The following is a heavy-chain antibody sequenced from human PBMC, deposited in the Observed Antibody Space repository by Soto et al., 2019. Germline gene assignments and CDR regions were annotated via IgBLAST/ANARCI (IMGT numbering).Heavy chain of an antibody. V-gene: IGHV4-34*01. CDR2: INHSGST. D-gene: IGHD5-18*01. Sequence: SETLSLTCAVYGGSFSGYYWSWIRQPPGKGLEWIGEINHSGSTNYNPSLKSRVTISVDTSKNQFSLKLSSVTAADTAVYYCARETKAMVPFRLYYYYYGMDVWGQGTTVTVSS. J-gene: IGHJ6*02. CDR1: GGSFSGYY. CDR3: ARETKAMVPFRLYYYYYGMDV.